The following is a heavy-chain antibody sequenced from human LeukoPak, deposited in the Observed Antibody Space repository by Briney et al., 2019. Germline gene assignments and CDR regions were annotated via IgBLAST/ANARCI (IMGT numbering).Heavy chain of an antibody. CDR3: ARLPQLAFFDI. Sequence: PSETLSLTCTVSAGSISSDYWSWIRHPPGKGLEWIGYIYSNGRTNYNPSLKSRVTISVDTSKNQFSLKLSSVTAADTAVYYCARLPQLAFFDIWGQGTMVTVSS. CDR1: AGSISSDY. CDR2: IYSNGRT. J-gene: IGHJ3*02. D-gene: IGHD6-13*01. V-gene: IGHV4-59*08.